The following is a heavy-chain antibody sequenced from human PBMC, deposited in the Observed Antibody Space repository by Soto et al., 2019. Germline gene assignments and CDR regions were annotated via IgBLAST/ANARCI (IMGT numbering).Heavy chain of an antibody. J-gene: IGHJ6*02. CDR2: IYPGDSDT. D-gene: IGHD6-13*01. Sequence: GESLKISSKGSGYRFTSYGIGWVRQMPGKGLEWMGIIYPGDSDTRYSPSFQGQVTISADKSISTAYLQWSSLKASDTAMYYCAREVSSSWYEDYYYGMDVWGQGTTVTVSS. CDR1: GYRFTSYG. CDR3: AREVSSSWYEDYYYGMDV. V-gene: IGHV5-51*01.